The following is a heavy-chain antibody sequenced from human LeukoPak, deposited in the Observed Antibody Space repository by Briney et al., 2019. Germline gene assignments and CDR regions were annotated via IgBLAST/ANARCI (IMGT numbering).Heavy chain of an antibody. J-gene: IGHJ4*02. CDR3: AREKYRSGFDY. Sequence: ASVKVSCKASGYTFTNYGISWVRQAPGQGLEWMGRISGYNGDSYYVQKFQGRVTMTTDTSTTTAYMELTSLRSDDTAVYYCAREKYRSGFDYWGQGTLVTVSS. CDR2: ISGYNGDS. D-gene: IGHD5-12*01. CDR1: GYTFTNYG. V-gene: IGHV1-18*01.